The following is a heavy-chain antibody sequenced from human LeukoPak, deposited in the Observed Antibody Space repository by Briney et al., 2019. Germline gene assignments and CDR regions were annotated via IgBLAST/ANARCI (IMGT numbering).Heavy chain of an antibody. CDR1: GFTFRNYE. J-gene: IGHJ4*02. V-gene: IGHV3-48*03. Sequence: PGGSLRLSCAASGFTFRNYELNWVRQAPGKGVEWISYISNSGSTIYYADSVRGRFTISRDNARNSLYLQTNSLRAEDTAVYYCARADMAVVPVFDYWGQGTLVTVSS. CDR3: ARADMAVVPVFDY. D-gene: IGHD6-19*01. CDR2: ISNSGSTI.